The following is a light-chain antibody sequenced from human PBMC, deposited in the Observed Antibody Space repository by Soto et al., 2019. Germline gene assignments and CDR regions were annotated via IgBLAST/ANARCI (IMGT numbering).Light chain of an antibody. CDR1: SSDVGGYNY. V-gene: IGLV2-14*03. J-gene: IGLJ2*01. Sequence: QSALTQPASVSGSPGQSITISCAGTSSDVGGYNYVSWYQQHPGKVPRLISDVNKRPSGVSDRFSGSKSGNTASLTISGLQAEDEADYYCASFTRSVTVVFGGGTKVTVL. CDR3: ASFTRSVTVV. CDR2: DVN.